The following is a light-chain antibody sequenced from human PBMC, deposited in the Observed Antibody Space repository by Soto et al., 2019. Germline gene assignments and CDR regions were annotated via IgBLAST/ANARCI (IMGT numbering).Light chain of an antibody. J-gene: IGLJ2*01. CDR1: TGAVTSGHY. CDR2: DTS. V-gene: IGLV7-46*01. Sequence: QAVVTQEPSLTVSPGGACTLTCGSSTGAVTSGHYPYWFQQKPGQAPRTLIYDTSNKHSWTPARFSGSLLGGKAALTLSCAQPEDEAEYYCLLSYNSAHVVFGGGTKLTVL. CDR3: LLSYNSAHVV.